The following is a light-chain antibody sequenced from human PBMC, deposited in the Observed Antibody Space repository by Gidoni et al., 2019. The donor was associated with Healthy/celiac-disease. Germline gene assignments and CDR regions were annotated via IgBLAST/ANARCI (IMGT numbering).Light chain of an antibody. CDR2: GNS. Sequence: QSVLPQPPSLSEAPGQRVTISCTGSSSNIGAGYDVHWYQQLPGTAPKLLIYGNSNRPSGVPDRFSGSKSGTSASLAITGLQAEDEADYYCQSYDSSLSGFYVFGTGTKVTVL. CDR1: SSNIGAGYD. CDR3: QSYDSSLSGFYV. J-gene: IGLJ1*01. V-gene: IGLV1-40*01.